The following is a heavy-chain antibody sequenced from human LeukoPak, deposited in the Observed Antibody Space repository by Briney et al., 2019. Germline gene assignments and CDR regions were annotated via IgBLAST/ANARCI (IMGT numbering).Heavy chain of an antibody. CDR2: ISGSGGST. D-gene: IGHD3-22*01. J-gene: IGHJ4*02. Sequence: PGGSLRLSCAASGFTFSSYAMSWVRQAPGKGLEWVSAISGSGGSTYYADSVKGRFTISRDNAKNSLYLQMSSLRAEDTAVYYCAKYYYESSGAGSYFDYWGQGTLVTVSS. CDR1: GFTFSSYA. CDR3: AKYYYESSGAGSYFDY. V-gene: IGHV3-23*01.